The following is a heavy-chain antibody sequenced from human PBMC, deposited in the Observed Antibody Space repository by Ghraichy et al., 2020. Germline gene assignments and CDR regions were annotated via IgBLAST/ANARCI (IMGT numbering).Heavy chain of an antibody. Sequence: ASVKVSCKASGYTFTSYGISWVRQAPGQGLEWMGWISAYNGNTNYAQKLQGRVTMTTDTSTSTAYMELRSLRSDDTAVYYCARGQRYCSSTSCYVPENYFDYWGQGTLVTVSS. J-gene: IGHJ4*02. V-gene: IGHV1-18*04. CDR2: ISAYNGNT. CDR3: ARGQRYCSSTSCYVPENYFDY. D-gene: IGHD2-2*01. CDR1: GYTFTSYG.